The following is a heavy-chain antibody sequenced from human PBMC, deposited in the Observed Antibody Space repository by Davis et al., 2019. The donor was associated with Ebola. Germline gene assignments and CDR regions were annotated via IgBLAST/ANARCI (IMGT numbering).Heavy chain of an antibody. V-gene: IGHV3-7*01. CDR3: GRDPGPLAGTMIVVVPNFDY. Sequence: GESLKISCAASGFTFSSYWMSWVRQAPGKELEWVANIKQDGSEKYYVDSVKGRFTIPRDNSKNTLYLQLNSLRAEDTAVYYCGRDPGPLAGTMIVVVPNFDYWGQGTLVTVSS. D-gene: IGHD3-22*01. CDR2: IKQDGSEK. J-gene: IGHJ4*02. CDR1: GFTFSSYW.